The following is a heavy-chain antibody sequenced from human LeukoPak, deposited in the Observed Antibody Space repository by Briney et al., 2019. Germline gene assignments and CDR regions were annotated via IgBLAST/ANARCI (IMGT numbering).Heavy chain of an antibody. CDR3: ARGESALPNY. J-gene: IGHJ4*02. CDR2: IYHSGST. V-gene: IGHV4-30-2*01. Sequence: PSETLSLTCTVSGGSISSGGYYWSWIRQPPGKGLEWIGYIYHSGSTYYNPSLKSRVTISVDRSKNQFSLKLSSVTAADTAVYYCARGESALPNYWGRGTLVTVSS. CDR1: GGSISSGGYY.